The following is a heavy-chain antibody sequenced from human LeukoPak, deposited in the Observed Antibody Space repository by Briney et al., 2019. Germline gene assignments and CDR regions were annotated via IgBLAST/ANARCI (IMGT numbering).Heavy chain of an antibody. J-gene: IGHJ4*02. V-gene: IGHV3-20*04. CDR3: ARSRHSYDSSGFPHY. CDR2: INWNGGSR. Sequence: GGSLRLSCAASGFNFDDYVMSWVRHAPGKGLEWVSGINWNGGSRGYADSVKGRFTISRDNAKNSLYLQMNSLRAEDTALYYCARSRHSYDSSGFPHYWGQGTLVTVSS. D-gene: IGHD3-22*01. CDR1: GFNFDDYV.